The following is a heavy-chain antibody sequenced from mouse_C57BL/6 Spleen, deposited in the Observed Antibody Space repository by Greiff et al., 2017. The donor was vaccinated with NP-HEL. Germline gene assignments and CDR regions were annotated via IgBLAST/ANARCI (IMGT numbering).Heavy chain of an antibody. D-gene: IGHD1-1*02. Sequence: QVQLQQPGAELVKPGASVKMSCKASGYTFTSYWLTWVKQRPGQGLEWIGDIYPGSGSTNYNEKFKSKATLTVDTSSSTAYMQLSSLTSEDSAVYYCARGLYGSYGGFADWGQGTLVTVAA. V-gene: IGHV1-55*01. CDR3: ARGLYGSYGGFAD. CDR2: IYPGSGST. J-gene: IGHJ3*01. CDR1: GYTFTSYW.